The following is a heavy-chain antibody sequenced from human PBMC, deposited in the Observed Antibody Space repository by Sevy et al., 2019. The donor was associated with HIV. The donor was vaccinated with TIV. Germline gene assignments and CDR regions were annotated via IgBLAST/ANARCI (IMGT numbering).Heavy chain of an antibody. D-gene: IGHD5-18*01. J-gene: IGHJ4*02. CDR1: GFTFTNTW. CDR2: IKSKTDGGTG. CDR3: TTGDPYNRYGYMRPYFFDY. V-gene: IGHV3-15*01. Sequence: GGSLRLSCAASGFTFTNTWMSWVRQAPGKGLEWVGRIKSKTDGGTGDYAEPGKGRFSISRDDSRNTLYLQMNSLKTEETAVYYCTTGDPYNRYGYMRPYFFDYWGQGTLVTVSS.